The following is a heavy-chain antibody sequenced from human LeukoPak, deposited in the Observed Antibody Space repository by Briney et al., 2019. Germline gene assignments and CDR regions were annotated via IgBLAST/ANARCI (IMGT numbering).Heavy chain of an antibody. D-gene: IGHD1-26*01. CDR2: IYYSGST. Sequence: PSETLSLTCTVSGGSISSSSYYWGWIRQPPGKGLEWIGSIYYSGSTYYNPSLKSRVTISVDTSKNQFSLKLSSVTAAGTAVYYCAREGDLLRSLDYWGQGTLVTVSS. CDR3: AREGDLLRSLDY. CDR1: GGSISSSSYY. V-gene: IGHV4-39*07. J-gene: IGHJ4*02.